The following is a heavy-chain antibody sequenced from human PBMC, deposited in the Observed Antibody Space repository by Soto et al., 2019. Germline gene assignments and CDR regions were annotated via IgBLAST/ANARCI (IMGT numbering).Heavy chain of an antibody. CDR1: GFIFSNYV. D-gene: IGHD1-26*01. CDR2: ISDSGGTS. Sequence: EVQLVDSGGGLVQPGGSLRLSCAASGFIFSNYVMSWVRQAPGKGQEWVSSISDSGGTSYYADSVKGRFTISRDNSKNTLYLQMNSLRAEDTAIYYCAKRPRALLTFDYWGQGTLVTVSS. CDR3: AKRPRALLTFDY. J-gene: IGHJ4*02. V-gene: IGHV3-23*04.